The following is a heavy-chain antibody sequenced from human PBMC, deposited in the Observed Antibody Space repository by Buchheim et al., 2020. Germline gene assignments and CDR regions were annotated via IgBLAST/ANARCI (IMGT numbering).Heavy chain of an antibody. V-gene: IGHV1-46*01. CDR2: INPRSGST. CDR3: ARGGTYSVYDYNVETNSWFDP. D-gene: IGHD5/OR15-5a*01. Sequence: QVHLVQSGAEVKKPGASVKVSCKASGYSFSSNDLHWVRQAPGQGLEWMGTINPRSGSTRYAQKFQGRVTMTRETSTSTVYMELSSLRSDDTAVYYCARGGTYSVYDYNVETNSWFDPWGQGTL. CDR1: GYSFSSND. J-gene: IGHJ5*02.